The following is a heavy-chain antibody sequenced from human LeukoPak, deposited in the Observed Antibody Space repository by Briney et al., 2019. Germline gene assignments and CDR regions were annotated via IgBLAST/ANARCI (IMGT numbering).Heavy chain of an antibody. CDR1: GFTFSSYE. V-gene: IGHV3-74*01. CDR3: ASVFDS. Sequence: PGGSLRLSCAASGFTFSSYEMNWVRQAPGKGLVWVSGINGLGTATYYADSVKGRFTISRDNAKNTVSLQMNSLSAEDTAVYYCASVFDSWGQGFLVIVSS. J-gene: IGHJ4*02. CDR2: INGLGTAT.